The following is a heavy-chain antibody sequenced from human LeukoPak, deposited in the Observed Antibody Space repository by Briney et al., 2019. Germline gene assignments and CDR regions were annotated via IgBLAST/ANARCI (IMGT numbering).Heavy chain of an antibody. CDR2: FDPEDGET. D-gene: IGHD3-10*01. J-gene: IGHJ6*02. CDR1: GYTLTELS. CDR3: ATDPGMVRGVITPDHYYYYGMDV. V-gene: IGHV1-24*01. Sequence: ASVKVSCKASGYTLTELSMHRVRQAPGKGLEWMGGFDPEDGETIYAQKFQGRVTMTEDTSTDTAYMELSSLRSEDTAVYYCATDPGMVRGVITPDHYYYYGMDVWGQGTTVTVSS.